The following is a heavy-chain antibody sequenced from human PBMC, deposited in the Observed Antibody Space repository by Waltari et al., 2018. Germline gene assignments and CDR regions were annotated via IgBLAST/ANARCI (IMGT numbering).Heavy chain of an antibody. CDR3: ARDRGRGLYLDT. D-gene: IGHD2-15*01. CDR2: VHGSGKT. V-gene: IGHV4-4*02. CDR1: GDSMSPSHR. Sequence: HLQESGPGLVKPSGTLSLICAVSGDSMSPSHRWSWVRQPPGKGLEWIGQVHGSGKTNYNPSFASRVTVSLDTSTYHIALKVTSATAADTALYYCARDRGRGLYLDTWGRGILVTVSP. J-gene: IGHJ4*02.